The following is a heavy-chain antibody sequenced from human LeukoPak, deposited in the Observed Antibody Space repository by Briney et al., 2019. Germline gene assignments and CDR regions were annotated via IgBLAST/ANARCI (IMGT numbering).Heavy chain of an antibody. CDR1: GGSFSGYY. CDR2: IYTSGST. J-gene: IGHJ5*02. Sequence: PSETLSLTCAVYGGSFSGYYWSWIRQPPGKGLEWIGRIYTSGSTYYNPSLKSRVTISVDTSKNQFSLKLSSVTAADTAVYYCARHSCGGDCSWFDPWGQGTLVTVSS. CDR3: ARHSCGGDCSWFDP. D-gene: IGHD2-21*02. V-gene: IGHV4-34*01.